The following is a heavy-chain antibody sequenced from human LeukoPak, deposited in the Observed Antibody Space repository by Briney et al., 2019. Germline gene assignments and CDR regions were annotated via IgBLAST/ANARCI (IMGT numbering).Heavy chain of an antibody. J-gene: IGHJ3*02. CDR2: IYTSGST. V-gene: IGHV4-61*02. D-gene: IGHD3-22*01. CDR1: GGSISSSSYY. CDR3: AREGKYYYDSSGYYPSDAFDI. Sequence: PSETLSLTCTVSGGSISSSSYYWGWIRQPAGKGLEWIGRIYTSGSTHYNPSLKSRVTISVDTSKNQFSLKLSSVTAADTAVYYCAREGKYYYDSSGYYPSDAFDIWGQGTMVTVSS.